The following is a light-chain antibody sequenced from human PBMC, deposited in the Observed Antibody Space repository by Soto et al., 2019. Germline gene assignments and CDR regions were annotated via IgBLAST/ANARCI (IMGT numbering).Light chain of an antibody. CDR1: SSNIGSNT. Sequence: QPVLTQPPSASGTPGQRVTISCSGSSSNIGSNTVNWYQQLPGTAPKLLTYLNNQRPSGVPDRFSGSKSGTSASLAISGLQSEDEADYYCAAWDDSLNGYVAFGGGTKVTVL. CDR2: LNN. CDR3: AAWDDSLNGYVA. V-gene: IGLV1-44*01. J-gene: IGLJ2*01.